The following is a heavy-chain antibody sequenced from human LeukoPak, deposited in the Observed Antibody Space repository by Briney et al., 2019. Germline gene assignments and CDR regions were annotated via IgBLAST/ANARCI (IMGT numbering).Heavy chain of an antibody. J-gene: IGHJ4*02. CDR1: GFTFSSYP. V-gene: IGHV3-30-3*01. Sequence: PGGSLRLSCEASGFTFSSYPMNWVRQAPGKGLEGVAVISYDGSNKYYADSVRGRFTISRDNSKNALYLQMNSLRAEDTALYYCAKDFVRYNIQFDYWGQGALVTVSS. D-gene: IGHD1-1*01. CDR3: AKDFVRYNIQFDY. CDR2: ISYDGSNK.